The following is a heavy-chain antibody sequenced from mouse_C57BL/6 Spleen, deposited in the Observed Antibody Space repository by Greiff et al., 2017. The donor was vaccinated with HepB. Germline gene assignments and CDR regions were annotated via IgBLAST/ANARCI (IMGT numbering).Heavy chain of an antibody. Sequence: VQLQQSGAELVKPGASVKISCKASGYAFSSYWMNWVKQRPGNGLEWIGQIYPGDGDTNYNGKFKGKATLTADKSSSTAYMQLSSLTSEDSAVYFCARWGTLYYAMDYWGQGTSVTVSS. CDR2: IYPGDGDT. D-gene: IGHD3-3*01. V-gene: IGHV1-80*01. J-gene: IGHJ4*01. CDR3: ARWGTLYYAMDY. CDR1: GYAFSSYW.